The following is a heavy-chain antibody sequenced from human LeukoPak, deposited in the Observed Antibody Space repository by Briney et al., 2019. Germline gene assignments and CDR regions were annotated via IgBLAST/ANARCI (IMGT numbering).Heavy chain of an antibody. CDR1: GGSISSYY. J-gene: IGHJ4*02. Sequence: SETLSLTCTVSGGSISSYYWSWIRQPPGKGLEWIGYIYYSGSTNYNPSLKSRVTISVDTSKNQFSLKLSSVTAADTAVYYCARVLRYYYGSGTLDYWGQGTLVTVSS. CDR3: ARVLRYYYGSGTLDY. D-gene: IGHD3-10*01. CDR2: IYYSGST. V-gene: IGHV4-59*12.